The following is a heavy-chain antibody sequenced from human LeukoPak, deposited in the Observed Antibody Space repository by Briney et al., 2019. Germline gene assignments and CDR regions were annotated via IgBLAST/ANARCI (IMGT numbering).Heavy chain of an antibody. CDR1: GFIFSSYW. Sequence: PGGSLRLSCAASGFIFSSYWMHWVRHAPGKGLVWVSRINSDGSSTSYADSVKGRFTTSRDNAKNTLYLQMNSLRAEDTAVYYCARRVVVPAAPYYFDYWGQGTLVTVSS. CDR3: ARRVVVPAAPYYFDY. CDR2: INSDGSST. J-gene: IGHJ4*02. D-gene: IGHD2-2*01. V-gene: IGHV3-74*01.